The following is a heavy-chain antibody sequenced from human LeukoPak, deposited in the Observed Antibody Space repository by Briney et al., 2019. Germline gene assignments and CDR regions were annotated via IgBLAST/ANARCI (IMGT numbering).Heavy chain of an antibody. CDR3: ARKRPSHHSPGPH. Sequence: GGSLRLSCAASGFTFSRYAMSWVRQVPGKGLEWVSAISGGGGRTYYADSVKGRFTLSRDNSKNPLYLQIDSLRGTDPAVNYCARKRPSHHSPGPHWGQGALVTDSS. D-gene: IGHD6-13*01. CDR1: GFTFSRYA. CDR2: ISGGGGRT. J-gene: IGHJ4*02. V-gene: IGHV3-23*01.